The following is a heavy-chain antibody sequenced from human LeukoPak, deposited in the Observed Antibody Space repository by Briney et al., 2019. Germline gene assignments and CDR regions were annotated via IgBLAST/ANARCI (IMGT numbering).Heavy chain of an antibody. V-gene: IGHV1-18*01. CDR3: ARDGSGTYSFDY. CDR2: ISAYSGDT. CDR1: GYTFTSYG. J-gene: IGHJ4*02. Sequence: ASVKVSCKASGYTFTSYGISWVRQAPGQGLEWMGWISAYSGDTNSAQNLQGRVTMTTDTSTSTAYMELGSLRSDDTAVYYCARDGSGTYSFDYWGQGTLVTVSS. D-gene: IGHD1-26*01.